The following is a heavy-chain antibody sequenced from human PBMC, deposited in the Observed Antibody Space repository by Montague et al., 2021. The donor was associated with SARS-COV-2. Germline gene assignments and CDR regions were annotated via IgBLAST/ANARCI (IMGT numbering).Heavy chain of an antibody. V-gene: IGHV3-21*01. J-gene: IGHJ6*02. Sequence: SLRLSCPASGFTFSSFSMNWVRQAQGKRLEWVASISSESTYILYAESVRGRFTVSRDNAKNLLFLQMNSLRAEDTALYYCARFETSKFYSSGVDVWGQGTTVTVSS. CDR1: GFTFSSFS. CDR3: ARFETSKFYSSGVDV. CDR2: ISSESTYI. D-gene: IGHD2-15*01.